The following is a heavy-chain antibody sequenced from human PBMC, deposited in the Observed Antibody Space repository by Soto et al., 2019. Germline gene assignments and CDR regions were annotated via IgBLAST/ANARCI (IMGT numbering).Heavy chain of an antibody. D-gene: IGHD1-20*01. CDR3: ARGNWNYYYGFDV. CDR2: IKPDGSEQ. V-gene: IGHV3-7*01. Sequence: PGWSLRLSCATSEFTFGKYYMTWVRQTPGKGPEWVANIKPDGSEQYYVDSVKGRFTISRDNASNSLYLQMNSLRAEDTAVYFCARGNWNYYYGFDVWGQGTTVTVSS. J-gene: IGHJ6*02. CDR1: EFTFGKYY.